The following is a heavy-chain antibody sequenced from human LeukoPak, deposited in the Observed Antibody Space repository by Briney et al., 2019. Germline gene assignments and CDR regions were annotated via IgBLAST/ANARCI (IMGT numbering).Heavy chain of an antibody. CDR1: GFTVSSNY. CDR3: ATMQWLEGVDWFDP. V-gene: IGHV3-66*02. Sequence: QPGGSLRLSCAASGFTVSSNYMSWVRQAPGKGLEWVSIIYSGGSTYYADSVKGRFTISRDNSKNTLFLQMNSLRAEDTAVYYCATMQWLEGVDWFDPWGQGTLVTVSS. CDR2: IYSGGST. J-gene: IGHJ5*02. D-gene: IGHD6-19*01.